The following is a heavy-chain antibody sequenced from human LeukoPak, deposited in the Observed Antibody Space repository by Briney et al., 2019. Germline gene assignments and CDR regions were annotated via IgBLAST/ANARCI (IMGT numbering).Heavy chain of an antibody. Sequence: SVKVSCKASGGTFSSYAISWVRQAPGQGLEWMGGIIPIFGTANYAQKFQGRVTITADESTSTAYMELSSLRSEDTAVYYCARAGGYCSGGSCYVWDYYYMDVWGKGTTVTVSS. D-gene: IGHD2-15*01. V-gene: IGHV1-69*13. CDR3: ARAGGYCSGGSCYVWDYYYMDV. CDR1: GGTFSSYA. CDR2: IIPIFGTA. J-gene: IGHJ6*03.